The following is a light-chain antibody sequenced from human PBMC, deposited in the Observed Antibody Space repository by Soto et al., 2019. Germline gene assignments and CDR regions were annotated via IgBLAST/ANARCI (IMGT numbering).Light chain of an antibody. V-gene: IGLV2-11*01. CDR3: CSYAGSYTKV. Sequence: LTQPRSVSGSPGQSVTISCTGTSSDVGGYNYVSWYQQHPGKAPKLMIYDVSKRPSGVPDRFSGSRSGNTASLTISGLQADDEADYYCCSYAGSYTKVFGGGTQLTVL. J-gene: IGLJ2*01. CDR1: SSDVGGYNY. CDR2: DVS.